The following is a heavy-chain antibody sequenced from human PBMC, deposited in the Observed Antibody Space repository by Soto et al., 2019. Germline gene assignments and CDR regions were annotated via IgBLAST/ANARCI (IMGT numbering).Heavy chain of an antibody. CDR3: AKGRYDFWSPYYFDS. J-gene: IGHJ4*02. D-gene: IGHD3-3*01. Sequence: GGSLRLSCVGTGLNFDDFAMHWVRQAPGKGLEWVSGITWNSRVLAYADSVKGRFTISRDNARNSLYLQVDSLRDEDTALYYCAKGRYDFWSPYYFDSWGQGTLVTVSS. V-gene: IGHV3-9*01. CDR1: GLNFDDFA. CDR2: ITWNSRVL.